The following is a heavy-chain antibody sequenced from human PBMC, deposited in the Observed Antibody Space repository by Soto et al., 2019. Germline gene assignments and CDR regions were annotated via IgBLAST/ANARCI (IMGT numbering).Heavy chain of an antibody. D-gene: IGHD6-19*01. CDR1: GFTFSSYS. Sequence: GSLRLSCAASGFTFSSYSMNWVRQAPGKGLEWVSYISSSSSTIYYADSVKGRFTISRDNAKNSLYLQMNSLRDEDTAVYYCARDRRYSSGGFVADSVGMVGGSKGTTVTVSS. CDR2: ISSSSSTI. J-gene: IGHJ6*04. V-gene: IGHV3-48*02. CDR3: ARDRRYSSGGFVADSVGMVG.